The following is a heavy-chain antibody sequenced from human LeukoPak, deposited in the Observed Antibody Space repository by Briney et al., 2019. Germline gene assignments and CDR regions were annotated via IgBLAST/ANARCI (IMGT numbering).Heavy chain of an antibody. CDR3: ARGPRYYGRYGMDV. J-gene: IGHJ6*02. V-gene: IGHV4-34*01. Sequence: PSETLSLTCAVYGGSFSGYYWSGTRQPPGKGLEGIGEINHSGSTNYKPCLESRVTISVDTSKSQFSLKLSSVTAADTAVYYCARGPRYYGRYGMDVWGQGTTVTVSS. CDR1: GGSFSGYY. CDR2: INHSGST. D-gene: IGHD3-10*01.